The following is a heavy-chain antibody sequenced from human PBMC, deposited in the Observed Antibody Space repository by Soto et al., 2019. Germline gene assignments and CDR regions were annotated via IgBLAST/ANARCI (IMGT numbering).Heavy chain of an antibody. J-gene: IGHJ6*02. CDR2: ISSGGDAI. Sequence: GGPMRLSCTASGFTFSSYEMNWVRQAPGKGLEWVSYISSGGDAIYYADSVKGRFTISRDHAKNSLHLQMNSLTAEDTANYYCARGICTAGCYYYYYGMDVWGQGTTVTVSS. V-gene: IGHV3-48*03. CDR1: GFTFSSYE. CDR3: ARGICTAGCYYYYYGMDV. D-gene: IGHD2-8*01.